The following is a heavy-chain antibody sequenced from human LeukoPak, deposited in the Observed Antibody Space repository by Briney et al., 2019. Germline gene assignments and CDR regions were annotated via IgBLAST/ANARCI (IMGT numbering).Heavy chain of an antibody. J-gene: IGHJ4*02. D-gene: IGHD3-22*01. CDR1: GFTFGDYA. Sequence: GGSLRLSCTASGFTFGDYAMSWVRQAPGRGLEWVSIVNGGGDSTYYADSVKGRFTISRDNSKNTLYLQMNSLRAEDTAVYYCAKMYYYDSSGFSPFDYWGQGTLVTVSS. CDR3: AKMYYYDSSGFSPFDY. CDR2: VNGGGDST. V-gene: IGHV3-23*01.